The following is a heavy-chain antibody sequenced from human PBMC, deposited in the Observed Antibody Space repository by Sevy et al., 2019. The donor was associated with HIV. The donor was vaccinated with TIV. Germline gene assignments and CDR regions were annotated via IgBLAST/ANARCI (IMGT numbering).Heavy chain of an antibody. CDR2: MRFDGTIK. D-gene: IGHD2-2*01. CDR3: AKVLHIVVVPAAIDYYYGMDV. V-gene: IGHV3-30*02. CDR1: GFTFSTYG. Sequence: GGSLRLSCAASGFTFSTYGMHWVRQAPGRGLEWVAFMRFDGTIKYHTDSVKGRFTISRDNSKKTLYLKMNSLKTEDTAVYFCAKVLHIVVVPAAIDYYYGMDVWGQRTTVTASS. J-gene: IGHJ6*02.